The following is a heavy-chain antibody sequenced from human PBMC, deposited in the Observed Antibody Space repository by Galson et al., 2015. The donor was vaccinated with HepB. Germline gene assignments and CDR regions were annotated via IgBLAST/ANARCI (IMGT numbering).Heavy chain of an antibody. CDR3: AKEKGVAATGTTFDY. CDR1: GFTFDDYA. J-gene: IGHJ4*02. V-gene: IGHV3-9*01. D-gene: IGHD6-13*01. Sequence: SLRLSCAASGFTFDDYAMHWVRQAPGKGPEWVSGISWNSGSIGYADSVKGRFTISRDNAKNSLYLQMNSLRGEDTALYYCAKEKGVAATGTTFDYWGQGTLVTVSS. CDR2: ISWNSGSI.